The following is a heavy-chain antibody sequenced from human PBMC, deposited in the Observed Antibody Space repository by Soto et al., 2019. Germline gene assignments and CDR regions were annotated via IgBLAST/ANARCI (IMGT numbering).Heavy chain of an antibody. CDR1: GGTFSSYA. Sequence: SVKVSCKASGGTFSSYAISWVRQAPGQGLAWMGGIIPIFGTANYAQKFKGRVPITADESTSTDYMELSSLRSEDTAVYYCATDSGCYDYWCRGILVTVSS. J-gene: IGHJ4*02. CDR2: IIPIFGTA. V-gene: IGHV1-69*13. CDR3: ATDSGCYDY. D-gene: IGHD1-26*01.